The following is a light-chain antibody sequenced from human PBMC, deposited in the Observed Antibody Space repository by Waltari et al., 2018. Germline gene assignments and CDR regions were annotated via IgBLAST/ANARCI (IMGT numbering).Light chain of an antibody. V-gene: IGKV1-5*03. Sequence: DIQMTQSPSTLSASVGDRVTITCRASQSISSWLAWYQQKPGNAPKLLIYKASSLESGVPSRFSGSGSGTEFTLTISSLQPDDFATYYCQQYNVYSGTFGPGTKVDIK. J-gene: IGKJ3*01. CDR3: QQYNVYSGT. CDR2: KAS. CDR1: QSISSW.